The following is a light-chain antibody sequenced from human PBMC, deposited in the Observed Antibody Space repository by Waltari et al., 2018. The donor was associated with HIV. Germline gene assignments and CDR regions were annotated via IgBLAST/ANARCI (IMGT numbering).Light chain of an antibody. J-gene: IGKJ5*01. CDR1: QGVRSY. Sequence: EIVLTQSPATLSLSPGERATLSCRASQGVRSYLAWYQQKPGQAPRLLIFDTTSRATGVPARFSGSGSATDFTLTISSLEPGDFGVYYCQQRSSWPITFGQGTRLEIK. CDR2: DTT. CDR3: QQRSSWPIT. V-gene: IGKV3-11*01.